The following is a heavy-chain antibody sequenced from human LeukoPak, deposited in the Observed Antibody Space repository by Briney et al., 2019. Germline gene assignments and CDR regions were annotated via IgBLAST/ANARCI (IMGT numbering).Heavy chain of an antibody. CDR3: ARPKVRGGGFDH. D-gene: IGHD3-10*01. V-gene: IGHV4-59*08. Sequence: SETLSLTCTVSGGSISSYYWSWIRQPPGKGLEWIGYIYYSGSTNYNPSLKSRVTISVDTSKNQFSLKHGSVTPSNTAVYYCARPKVRGGGFDHWGQRPLLTLPS. J-gene: IGHJ4*02. CDR1: GGSISSYY. CDR2: IYYSGST.